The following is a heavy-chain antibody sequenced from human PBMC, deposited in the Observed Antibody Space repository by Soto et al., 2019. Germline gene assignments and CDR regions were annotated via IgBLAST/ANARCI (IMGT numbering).Heavy chain of an antibody. V-gene: IGHV1-46*01. J-gene: IGHJ6*02. CDR2: INPSGGNT. Sequence: GASVKVSCKASGYTFTSYYMHWVRQAPGQGLEWMGIINPSGGNTGYAQKFQGRVTMTRNTSISTAYMELSSLRSEDTAVYYCARADGVTPTGLYYYYGMDVWGQGTTVTVSS. CDR1: GYTFTSYY. D-gene: IGHD2-21*02. CDR3: ARADGVTPTGLYYYYGMDV.